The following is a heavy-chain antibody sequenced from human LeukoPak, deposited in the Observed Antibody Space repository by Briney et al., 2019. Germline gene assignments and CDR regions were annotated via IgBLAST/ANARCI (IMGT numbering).Heavy chain of an antibody. J-gene: IGHJ6*02. CDR1: GGTFSSYA. CDR2: IIPIFGTA. CDR3: ARGARYYYYYYGMDV. V-gene: IGHV1-69*13. Sequence: SVKVSCKASGGTFSSYAISWVRQAPGQGLEWMGGIIPIFGTANYAQKFQGRVTITADESTSTAYMELSSLRSEGTAVYYCARGARYYYYYYGMDVWGQGTTVTVSS.